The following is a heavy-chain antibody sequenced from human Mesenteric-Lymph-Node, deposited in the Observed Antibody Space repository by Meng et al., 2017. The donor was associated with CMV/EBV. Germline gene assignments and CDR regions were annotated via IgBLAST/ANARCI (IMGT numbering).Heavy chain of an antibody. V-gene: IGHV3-53*01. CDR2: IYGGGST. CDR3: ARDSYSSGYYFDY. CDR1: GFTVGPSY. J-gene: IGHJ4*02. Sequence: CAASGFTVGPSYMTWVRQAPGKGLEWVSVIYGGGSTYYADSVKGRFTISRDNSKNTLYLQMNSLRAEDTAVYYCARDSYSSGYYFDYWGQGTLVTVSS. D-gene: IGHD3-10*01.